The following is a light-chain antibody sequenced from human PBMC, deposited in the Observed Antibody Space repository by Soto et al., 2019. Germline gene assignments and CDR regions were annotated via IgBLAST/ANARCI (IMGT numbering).Light chain of an antibody. CDR1: QDISTY. V-gene: IGKV1-27*01. CDR3: QKYDNAPLT. J-gene: IGKJ4*01. CDR2: AAY. Sequence: DIQMTQAPSSLSASVGDRVTITCRALQDISTYLAWYQQKPGKVPKLLISAAYTLQSGVPPRFSGSGSGTDFTLTISSLQPEDVATYYCQKYDNAPLTFGGGTKVEIK.